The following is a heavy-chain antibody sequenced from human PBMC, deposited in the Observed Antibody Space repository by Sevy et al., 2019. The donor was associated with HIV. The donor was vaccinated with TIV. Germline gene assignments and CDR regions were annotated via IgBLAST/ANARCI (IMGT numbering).Heavy chain of an antibody. D-gene: IGHD5-12*01. Sequence: ASVKVSCKASGYTFTSYGISWVRQAPGQGLEWMGWISAYNGNTNYAQKLQGRVTMTTDTFTSTAYMELRSLRSDDTAVYYCARWTFDYFVADYWGQGTLVTVSS. V-gene: IGHV1-18*01. CDR2: ISAYNGNT. J-gene: IGHJ4*02. CDR3: ARWTFDYFVADY. CDR1: GYTFTSYG.